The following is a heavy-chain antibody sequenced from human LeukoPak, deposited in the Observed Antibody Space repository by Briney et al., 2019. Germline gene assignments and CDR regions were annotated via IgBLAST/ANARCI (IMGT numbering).Heavy chain of an antibody. CDR2: IPHDESTT. D-gene: IGHD6-19*01. CDR1: GLVFSAYS. Sequence: GRSLRLSCAASGLVFSAYSLHWVRQAPGKGLEWVALIPHDESTTFYADSVRGRFTISRDNPKNTLYLQMNDLRPEDTAVYYCARGPKYSSGWHYFYFGMDVWGQGTTVTVSS. CDR3: ARGPKYSSGWHYFYFGMDV. V-gene: IGHV3-30*04. J-gene: IGHJ6*02.